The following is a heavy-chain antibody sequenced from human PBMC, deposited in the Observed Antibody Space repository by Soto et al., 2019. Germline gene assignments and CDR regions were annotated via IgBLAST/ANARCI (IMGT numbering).Heavy chain of an antibody. D-gene: IGHD1-1*01. CDR3: AKEGPITNWYFDY. CDR1: GFTFSSYS. Sequence: GGSLILSCAASGFTFSSYSMNWVRQAPGKGLEWVSFITNSSSFIYYADSVKGRFTISRDNSKNTLYLQMNSLRTEDTAMYYCAKEGPITNWYFDYWGQGTLVTVSS. CDR2: ITNSSSFI. J-gene: IGHJ4*02. V-gene: IGHV3-21*01.